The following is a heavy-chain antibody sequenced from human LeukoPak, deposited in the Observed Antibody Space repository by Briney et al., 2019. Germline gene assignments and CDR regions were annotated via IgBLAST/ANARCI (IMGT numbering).Heavy chain of an antibody. CDR2: INPSGGST. CDR3: ARHIGIAAGVYYYYYTDV. Sequence: ASVKVSCKASGYTFTSYYMHWVRQAPGQGLEWMGIINPSGGSTSYAQKFQGRVTMTRDTSTSTVYMELSSLKASDTAMYYCARHIGIAAGVYYYYYTDVWGKGTTVTVSS. V-gene: IGHV1-46*01. D-gene: IGHD6-25*01. J-gene: IGHJ6*03. CDR1: GYTFTSYY.